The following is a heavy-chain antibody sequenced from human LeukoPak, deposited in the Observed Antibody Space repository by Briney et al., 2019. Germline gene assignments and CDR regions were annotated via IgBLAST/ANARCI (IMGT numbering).Heavy chain of an antibody. D-gene: IGHD2-2*01. V-gene: IGHV1-69*05. CDR1: GGTFSSYA. Sequence: GSSVKVSCKASGGTFSSYAISWVRQAPGQGLEWMGGINPIFGTANYAQKFQGRVTITTDESTSTAYMELSSLRSEDTAVYYCASSGGYCSSTSCYSDYWGQGTLVTVSS. J-gene: IGHJ4*02. CDR2: INPIFGTA. CDR3: ASSGGYCSSTSCYSDY.